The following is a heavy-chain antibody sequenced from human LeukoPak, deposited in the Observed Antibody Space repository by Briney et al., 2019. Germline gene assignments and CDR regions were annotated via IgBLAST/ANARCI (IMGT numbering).Heavy chain of an antibody. CDR2: INHNGNVN. Sequence: GSLRLSCAASGFTFSSYLMNLARPAPGKGLEWVASINHNGNVNYYVDSVKGRFTISRDNAKNSLYLQMSNLRAEDTAVYFCARGGGLDVWGQGATVTVSS. J-gene: IGHJ6*02. CDR3: ARGGGLDV. V-gene: IGHV3-7*03. D-gene: IGHD3-16*01. CDR1: GFTFSSYL.